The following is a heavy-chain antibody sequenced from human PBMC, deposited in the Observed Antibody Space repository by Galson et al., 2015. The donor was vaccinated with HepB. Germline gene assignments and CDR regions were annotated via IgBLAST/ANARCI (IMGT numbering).Heavy chain of an antibody. Sequence: SLRLSCAASGFTFGDYAMSWFRQAPGKGLEWVGFIRSKAYGGTTEYAASVKGRFTISRDDSKSIAYLQMNSLKTEDTAVYYCTREHEFRGVIIRERYYYGMDVWGQGTTVTVSS. CDR1: GFTFGDYA. D-gene: IGHD3-10*01. CDR3: TREHEFRGVIIRERYYYGMDV. CDR2: IRSKAYGGTT. J-gene: IGHJ6*02. V-gene: IGHV3-49*03.